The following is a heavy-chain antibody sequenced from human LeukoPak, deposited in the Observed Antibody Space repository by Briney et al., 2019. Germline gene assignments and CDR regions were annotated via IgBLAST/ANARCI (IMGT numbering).Heavy chain of an antibody. V-gene: IGHV3-21*01. Sequence: GGSLRLSCAASGFTFSSYSMNWVRQAPGKGLEWVSSISSSSSYINYADSVKGRFTISRDNAKNSLYLQMNSLRAEDTAVYYCARSYYDSSGYYNHDAFDIWGQGTMVTVSS. CDR2: ISSSSSYI. CDR1: GFTFSSYS. D-gene: IGHD3-22*01. J-gene: IGHJ3*02. CDR3: ARSYYDSSGYYNHDAFDI.